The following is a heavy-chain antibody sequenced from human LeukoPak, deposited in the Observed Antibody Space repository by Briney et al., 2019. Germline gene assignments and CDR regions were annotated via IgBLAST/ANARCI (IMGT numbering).Heavy chain of an antibody. V-gene: IGHV1-18*04. Sequence: VSVKVSCKASCYTVTRYGMSWVRQAPGQGLEWKGGISIYTGNTKYGEKFQGRATMTRDTSTSTAYMEVRSLRSDDTAVYYCARVRGTALTAYPGYFDYWGQGTLVTVSS. J-gene: IGHJ4*02. CDR3: ARVRGTALTAYPGYFDY. CDR2: ISIYTGNT. D-gene: IGHD2-21*02. CDR1: CYTVTRYG.